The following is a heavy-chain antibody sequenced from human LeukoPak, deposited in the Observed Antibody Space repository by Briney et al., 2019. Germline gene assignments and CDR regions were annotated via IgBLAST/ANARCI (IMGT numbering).Heavy chain of an antibody. Sequence: SVKVSCKASGGTFSSYAISWVRQAPGQGLEWMGGIIPIFGTANYAQKFQGRVTITADESTSTAYMKLSSLRSEDTAVYYCAGSGSYYYYYGMDVWGQGTTVTVSS. CDR3: AGSGSYYYYYGMDV. CDR1: GGTFSSYA. J-gene: IGHJ6*02. V-gene: IGHV1-69*13. D-gene: IGHD1-26*01. CDR2: IIPIFGTA.